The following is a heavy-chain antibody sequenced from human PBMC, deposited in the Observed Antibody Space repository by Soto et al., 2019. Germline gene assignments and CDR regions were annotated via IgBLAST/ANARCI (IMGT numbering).Heavy chain of an antibody. J-gene: IGHJ6*02. V-gene: IGHV1-2*02. D-gene: IGHD1-26*01. Sequence: GASVKVYCKTSGYTFTGYYIHWVRQAPGQGLEWMGWINRNSGGTKYAQKFEGRVTMTRDTSISTAYMELSSLRSDDTAVYYCARGGVGAGGYGMDVWGQGTTVTVSS. CDR2: INRNSGGT. CDR3: ARGGVGAGGYGMDV. CDR1: GYTFTGYY.